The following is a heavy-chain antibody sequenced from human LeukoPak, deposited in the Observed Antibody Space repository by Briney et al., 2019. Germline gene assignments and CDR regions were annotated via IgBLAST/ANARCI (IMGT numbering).Heavy chain of an antibody. V-gene: IGHV4-38-2*02. CDR3: ARDALILDC. J-gene: IGHJ4*02. Sequence: PSEALSLTCAVSGYSISSGYYWGWIRQPPGKGLEWIGSMYHSGSTYYNPSLERRGTMSGDTSKNQFSLKLSSVTAADTAVYYCARDALILDCWCQGTLVTVSS. CDR2: MYHSGST. CDR1: GYSISSGYY. D-gene: IGHD2-8*01.